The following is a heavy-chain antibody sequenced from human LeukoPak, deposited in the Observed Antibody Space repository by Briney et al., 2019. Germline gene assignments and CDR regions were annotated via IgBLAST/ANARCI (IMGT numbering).Heavy chain of an antibody. Sequence: PSETLSLTCAVYGGSFSGYYWSWIRQPPGKGLEWIGEIIHSGSTNYNPSLKSRVTISVDTSKNQFSLKLSSVTAADTAVYYCARGRVVRGVIITRGWFDPWGQGTVVTVSS. CDR3: ARGRVVRGVIITRGWFDP. V-gene: IGHV4-34*01. D-gene: IGHD3-10*01. J-gene: IGHJ5*02. CDR2: IIHSGST. CDR1: GGSFSGYY.